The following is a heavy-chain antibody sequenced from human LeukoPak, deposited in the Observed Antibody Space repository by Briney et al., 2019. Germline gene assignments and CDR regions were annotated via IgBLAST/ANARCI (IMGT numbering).Heavy chain of an antibody. J-gene: IGHJ4*02. V-gene: IGHV1-2*02. D-gene: IGHD2-15*01. CDR1: GYTFTGYY. CDR3: ARLGCSGGSCYLDY. Sequence: ASVRVSCKASGYTFTGYYMHWVRQAPGQGLEWMGWINPNSGGTNYAQKFQGRVTMTRDTSISTAYMELSRLRSDDTAVYYCARLGCSGGSCYLDYWGQGTLVTVSS. CDR2: INPNSGGT.